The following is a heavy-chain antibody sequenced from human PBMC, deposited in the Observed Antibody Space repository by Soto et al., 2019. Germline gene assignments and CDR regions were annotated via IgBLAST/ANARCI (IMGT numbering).Heavy chain of an antibody. CDR2: MNPNSGNT. CDR1: GYTFTSYD. CDR3: APTGSGSRGGDWFDP. Sequence: QVQLVQSGAEVKKPGASVKVSCKASGYTFTSYDINWVRQATGQGLEWMGWMNPNSGNTGYAQKFQVRVTMTRNTSISTAYMELSSLRSEDTAVYSCAPTGSGSRGGDWFDPWCQGTLVTVSS. D-gene: IGHD6-13*01. V-gene: IGHV1-8*01. J-gene: IGHJ5*02.